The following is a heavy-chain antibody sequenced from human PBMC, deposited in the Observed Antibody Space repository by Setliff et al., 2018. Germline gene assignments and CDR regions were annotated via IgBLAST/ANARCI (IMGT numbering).Heavy chain of an antibody. J-gene: IGHJ5*02. CDR2: IYQNGIT. CDR3: ATDGPVLNGDYIS. Sequence: ETLSLTCRVSGASISTTYYYWDWIRQSPEKGLEWIGTIYQNGITYYNPSVKSRVTISVDKSKNQFSLSLRSVTAADTAVYYCATDGPVLNGDYISWGQGTLVTVSS. D-gene: IGHD3-10*01. V-gene: IGHV4-39*07. CDR1: GASISTTYYY.